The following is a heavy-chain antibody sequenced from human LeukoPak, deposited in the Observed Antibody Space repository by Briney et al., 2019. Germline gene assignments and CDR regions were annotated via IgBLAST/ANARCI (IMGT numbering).Heavy chain of an antibody. CDR3: ARDLRRSGYNWGCDH. D-gene: IGHD5-24*01. J-gene: IGHJ4*02. CDR1: VYMFTHYY. V-gene: IGHV1-46*01. CDR2: ITSSGGDT. Sequence: ASVTVSFKSSVYMFTHYYMHWVRQAPGQGLEGMGRITSSGGDTSYAQKFEGRVTMTRDTSTRTVYMELSSLTSEDTAVYYCARDLRRSGYNWGCDHWGQGTLVTVSP.